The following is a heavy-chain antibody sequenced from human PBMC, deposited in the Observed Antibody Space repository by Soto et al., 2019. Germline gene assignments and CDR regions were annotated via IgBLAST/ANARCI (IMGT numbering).Heavy chain of an antibody. CDR1: GYTFTNFG. CDR3: AREVVITTFDY. J-gene: IGHJ4*02. V-gene: IGHV1-18*01. CDR2: ISAYNGNT. D-gene: IGHD3-22*01. Sequence: ASVKVSCKASGYTFTNFGISWVRQAPGQGLEWMGWISAYNGNTNYAQKFQGRVTMTTDTSTSTAYMEVRSLRSEDTAVYYCAREVVITTFDYWGQGTLVTVSS.